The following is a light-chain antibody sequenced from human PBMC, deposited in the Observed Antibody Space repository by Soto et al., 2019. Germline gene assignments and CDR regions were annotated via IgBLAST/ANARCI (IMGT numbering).Light chain of an antibody. CDR3: QRRSNWPPVYT. CDR1: QSVSSY. Sequence: EIVLTQSPATLSLSPGERATLSCRASQSVSSYLAWYQQKPGQAPRLLIYDASNRATGIPARFSGSGSGTDVTLTMSSLEPEDFAGDDCQRRSNWPPVYTFGQGTKLEIK. CDR2: DAS. V-gene: IGKV3-11*01. J-gene: IGKJ2*01.